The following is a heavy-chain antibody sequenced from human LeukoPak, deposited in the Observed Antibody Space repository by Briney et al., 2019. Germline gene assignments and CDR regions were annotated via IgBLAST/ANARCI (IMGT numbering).Heavy chain of an antibody. Sequence: KPSDTLSLTCTVSGGSIGTYYWSWVRQSPGKGLEWIGYIYVTGNRYNPYLHSRVTISVDTSRNQFFLKMSSGTAADTAVYYCARHIGGGIEDMDVRGKGTKVTVSS. CDR2: IYVTGN. D-gene: IGHD3-16*02. V-gene: IGHV4-59*08. CDR1: GGSIGTYY. CDR3: ARHIGGGIEDMDV. J-gene: IGHJ6*03.